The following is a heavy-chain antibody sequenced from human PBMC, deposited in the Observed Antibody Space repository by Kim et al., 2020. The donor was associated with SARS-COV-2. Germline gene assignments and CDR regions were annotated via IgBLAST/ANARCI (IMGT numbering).Heavy chain of an antibody. V-gene: IGHV1-2*06. CDR3: ARDHYYGSGSYPDSHAFDI. CDR2: INPNSGGT. D-gene: IGHD3-10*01. CDR1: GYTFTGYY. Sequence: ASVKVSCKASGYTFTGYYMHWVRQAPGQGLEWMGRINPNSGGTNYAQKFQGRVTMTRDTSISTAYMELSRLRSDDTAVYYCARDHYYGSGSYPDSHAFDIWGQGTMVTVSS. J-gene: IGHJ3*02.